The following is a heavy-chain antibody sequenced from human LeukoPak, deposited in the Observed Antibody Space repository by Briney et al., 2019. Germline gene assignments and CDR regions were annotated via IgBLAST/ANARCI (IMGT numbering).Heavy chain of an antibody. CDR2: ISAYNGNT. J-gene: IGHJ4*02. V-gene: IGHV1-18*01. CDR1: GYTFTSYG. D-gene: IGHD3-10*01. CDR3: ARGHSITMVRGTPVDY. Sequence: ASVKVSCKASGYTFTSYGISWVRQAPGQGLEWMGWISAYNGNTNYAQKLQGRVTMTTDTSTSTAYMELRSLRSDDTAVYYCARGHSITMVRGTPVDYWGQGTLVTVSS.